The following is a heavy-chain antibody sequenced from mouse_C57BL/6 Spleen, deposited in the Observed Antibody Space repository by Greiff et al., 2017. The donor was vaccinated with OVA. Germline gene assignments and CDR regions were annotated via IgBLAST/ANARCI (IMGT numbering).Heavy chain of an antibody. J-gene: IGHJ2*01. CDR3: ARNTWVDYYFDY. CDR2: IWPGGGT. D-gene: IGHD1-1*01. V-gene: IGHV2-9-1*01. Sequence: VQLKESGPGLAAPSQSLSISCTVSGFSLTSYAISWVRQRTGQGLEWLGVIWPGGGTNYNSALKSGLSISKANYKSQVFLKMNGLQTDDTARDYRARNTWVDYYFDYWGQGTTLTVSS. CDR1: GFSLTSYA.